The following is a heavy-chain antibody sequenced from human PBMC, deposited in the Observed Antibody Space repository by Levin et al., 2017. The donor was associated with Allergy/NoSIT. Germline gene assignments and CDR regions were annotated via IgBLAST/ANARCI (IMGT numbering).Heavy chain of an antibody. Sequence: SETLSLTCAVSGGSISSSNWWSWVRQPPGKGLEWMGEIYHSGSTNYNPPLKSRFTIPVDKPKTQFPLKLPSVTAADTAMYYCARTMVRGFIIMGWFDPWGQGTLVTVSS. J-gene: IGHJ5*02. CDR2: IYHSGST. CDR1: GGSISSSNW. D-gene: IGHD3-10*01. V-gene: IGHV4-4*02. CDR3: ARTMVRGFIIMGWFDP.